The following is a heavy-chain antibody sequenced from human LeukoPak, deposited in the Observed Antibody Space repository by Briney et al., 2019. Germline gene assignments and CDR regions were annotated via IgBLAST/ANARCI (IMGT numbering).Heavy chain of an antibody. J-gene: IGHJ4*02. Sequence: GGSLRLSCAASGFTFSNYGMHWVRQAPGKGLEWVAVIWHDGNNKYYAHSVKGRLTISRDNSKNTLYLQMNSLRAEDTAVYYCANKFDYWGQGTLVTVSS. V-gene: IGHV3-33*06. CDR1: GFTFSNYG. CDR3: ANKFDY. CDR2: IWHDGNNK.